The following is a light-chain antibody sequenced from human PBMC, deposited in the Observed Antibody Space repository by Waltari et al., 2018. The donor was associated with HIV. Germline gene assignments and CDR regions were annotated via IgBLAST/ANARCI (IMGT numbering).Light chain of an antibody. CDR3: QQYGSSPRT. Sequence: EIVLTQSPGTLSLSPGERATLSCRASQSVTNSYLAWYQQKPCQAPRLLIYAASSRATGIPDRFSGSGSGTDFTLTISRLEPEDFAVYYCQQYGSSPRTFGQGTKVEIK. J-gene: IGKJ1*01. V-gene: IGKV3-20*01. CDR2: AAS. CDR1: QSVTNSY.